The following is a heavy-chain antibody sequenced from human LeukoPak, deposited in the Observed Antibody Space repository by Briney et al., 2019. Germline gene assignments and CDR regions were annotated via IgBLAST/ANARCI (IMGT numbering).Heavy chain of an antibody. CDR3: ARVTDSSSSRGMILGDY. D-gene: IGHD6-6*01. V-gene: IGHV4-39*07. J-gene: IGHJ4*02. Sequence: SETLSLTCTVSGGSISSSSYYWGWIRQPPGKGLEWIGSIYYSGSTYYNPSLKSRVTISVDTSKNQFSLKLSSVTAADTAVYYCARVTDSSSSRGMILGDYWGQGTLVTVSS. CDR2: IYYSGST. CDR1: GGSISSSSYY.